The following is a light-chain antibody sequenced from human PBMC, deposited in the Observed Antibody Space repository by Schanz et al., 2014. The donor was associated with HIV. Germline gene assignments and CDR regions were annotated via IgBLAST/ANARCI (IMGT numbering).Light chain of an antibody. CDR2: EVS. Sequence: QSALTQPPSVSGSPGQSVTISCTGTSSDVGCYNRVSWYQQPPGAAPKLMIYEVSNRPSGVPDRFSGSKSGNTASLTISGLQAEDEADYYCSSYTSSSTLVFGTGTKLTVL. J-gene: IGLJ1*01. CDR1: SSDVGCYNR. V-gene: IGLV2-18*02. CDR3: SSYTSSSTLV.